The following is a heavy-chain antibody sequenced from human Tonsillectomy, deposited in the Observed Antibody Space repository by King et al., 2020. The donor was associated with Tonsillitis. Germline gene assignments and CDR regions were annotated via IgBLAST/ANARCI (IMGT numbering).Heavy chain of an antibody. CDR3: ARNAPRRIQLWSIRRGYYYMDV. J-gene: IGHJ6*03. CDR2: INSDGSST. V-gene: IGHV3-74*01. D-gene: IGHD5-18*01. CDR1: GFTFSSYW. Sequence: VQLVESGGGLVRPGGSLRLSCAASGFTFSSYWMHWVRQAPGKGLVWVSRINSDGSSTSYADSVKGRFTISRDNAKNTLYLQMNSLRAEDTAVYYCARNAPRRIQLWSIRRGYYYMDVWGKGTTVTVSS.